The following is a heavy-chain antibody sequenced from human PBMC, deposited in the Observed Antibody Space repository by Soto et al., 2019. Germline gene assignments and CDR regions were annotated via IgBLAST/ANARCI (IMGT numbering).Heavy chain of an antibody. CDR2: ISGSGGST. CDR3: ASRSSGWYFDY. Sequence: EVQLLESGGGLVQPGGSLRLSCAASGFTFSNYAMNWVRQAPGKGLGWVSVISGSGGSTYYADSVKGRFTISRDNSKNTLYLQMNSLRAEDTAVYYCASRSSGWYFDYWGQGTLVTVSS. CDR1: GFTFSNYA. J-gene: IGHJ4*02. D-gene: IGHD6-19*01. V-gene: IGHV3-23*01.